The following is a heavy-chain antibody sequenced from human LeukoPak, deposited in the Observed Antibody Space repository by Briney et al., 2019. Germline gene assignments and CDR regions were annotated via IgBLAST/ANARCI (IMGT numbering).Heavy chain of an antibody. CDR2: ISSSSSYI. CDR1: GFTFSSYS. J-gene: IGHJ3*02. D-gene: IGHD5-12*01. CDR3: ARVKEASAFDI. V-gene: IGHV3-21*01. Sequence: GGSLRLTCAASGFTFSSYSMSWVRQAPGKGLEWVSSISSSSSYIYQADSVKGRFTISRDNAKNSLYLQMNSLRAEDTAVYYCARVKEASAFDIWGQGTMVTVSS.